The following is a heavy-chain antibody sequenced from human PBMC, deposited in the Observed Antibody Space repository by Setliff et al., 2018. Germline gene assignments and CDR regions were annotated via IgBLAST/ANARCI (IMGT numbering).Heavy chain of an antibody. CDR1: GSSLRDYT. CDR2: IRSSGTS. J-gene: IGHJ4*02. Sequence: GSLRLSCVASGSSLRDYTINWVRQAPGKGLGWVSSIRSSGTSFYADSVKGRFTVSRDNAKNSVYLQMNSLRVEDTAIYYCASPFNIYTAYYWGQGTLVTVSS. D-gene: IGHD2-2*02. V-gene: IGHV3-21*01. CDR3: ASPFNIYTAYY.